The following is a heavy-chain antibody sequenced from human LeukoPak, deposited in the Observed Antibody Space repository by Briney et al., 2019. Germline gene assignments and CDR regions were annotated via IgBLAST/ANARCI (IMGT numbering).Heavy chain of an antibody. CDR2: ISWNSGII. Sequence: PGGSLRLSCAASGFTFDDFAMHWVWQAPGKGLEWVSGISWNSGIIVYADSVKGRFTISRDNAKNSLYLQIDSLRAEDMALYFCAKDYRALAGTGGAFDYWGQGTLVTVSS. J-gene: IGHJ4*02. CDR3: AKDYRALAGTGGAFDY. CDR1: GFTFDDFA. V-gene: IGHV3-9*03. D-gene: IGHD6-19*01.